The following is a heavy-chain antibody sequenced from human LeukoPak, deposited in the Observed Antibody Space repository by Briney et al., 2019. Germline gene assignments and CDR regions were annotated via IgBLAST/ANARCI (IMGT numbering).Heavy chain of an antibody. Sequence: GGSLRLSCAVSGFTFSNEAMGWVRQLRGGGLEWVSTISPGGGTTYYAESMKGRFTISRDNSKTTLYLEMNSLRVEDTAVYYCTKARSGGSNWALQIFEYWGQGVLVTVSS. D-gene: IGHD4-11*01. CDR1: GFTFSNEA. CDR3: TKARSGGSNWALQIFEY. V-gene: IGHV3-23*01. CDR2: ISPGGGTT. J-gene: IGHJ4*02.